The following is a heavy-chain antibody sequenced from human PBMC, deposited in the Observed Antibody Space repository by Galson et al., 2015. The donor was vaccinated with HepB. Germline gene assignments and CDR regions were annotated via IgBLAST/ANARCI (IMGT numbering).Heavy chain of an antibody. D-gene: IGHD4-11*01. Sequence: SVKVSCKASIYTTYYMDWVRQAPGQGLEWMGGVNPSSGSTRYAQKLQGRVTMTRDTSTSTVYMELSSLRSEDTAVYYCVREVVGANSKSFEYWGQGTLVTVSA. CDR2: VNPSSGST. CDR1: IYTTYY. CDR3: VREVVGANSKSFEY. J-gene: IGHJ4*02. V-gene: IGHV1-46*03.